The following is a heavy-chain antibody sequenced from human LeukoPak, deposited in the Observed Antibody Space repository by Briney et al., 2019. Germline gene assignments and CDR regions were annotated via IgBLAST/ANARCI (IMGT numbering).Heavy chain of an antibody. CDR3: ARTTMVRGTYYMDV. CDR1: GGSITNYY. Sequence: PSETLSLTCTVSGGSITNYYWSWIRQPPGKGLEWIGYIHYSGSTKYKSSLKSRVTISVDTSKNQFSLKLNSVTAADTAVYYCARTTMVRGTYYMDVWGKGTTVTISS. CDR2: IHYSGST. D-gene: IGHD3-10*01. J-gene: IGHJ6*03. V-gene: IGHV4-59*01.